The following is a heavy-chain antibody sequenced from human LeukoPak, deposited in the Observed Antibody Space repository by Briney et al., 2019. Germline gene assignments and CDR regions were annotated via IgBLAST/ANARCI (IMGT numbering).Heavy chain of an antibody. D-gene: IGHD4-23*01. CDR1: GGSFNGYY. CDR3: ARRGDYGGNRNFDY. Sequence: PSETLSLTCAVYGGSFNGYYWSWIRQPPGKGLEWIGEINHSGSTNYNPSLKSRVTISVDTSKNQFSLKLSSVTAADTAVYYCARRGDYGGNRNFDYWGQGTLVTVSS. V-gene: IGHV4-34*01. CDR2: INHSGST. J-gene: IGHJ4*02.